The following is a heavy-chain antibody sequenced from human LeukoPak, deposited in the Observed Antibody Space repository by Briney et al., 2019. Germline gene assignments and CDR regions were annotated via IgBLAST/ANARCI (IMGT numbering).Heavy chain of an antibody. CDR1: GYTLTELS. D-gene: IGHD6-19*01. Sequence: GASVKVSCKVSGYTLTELSMHWVRQAPGKGLEWLGGFDPEDGETIYAQKFQGRVTMTEDTSTDTAYMELSNLRSEDTAVYYCATTIGLLIAVSGIGAFDSWGQGTLVTVSS. J-gene: IGHJ4*02. CDR3: ATTIGLLIAVSGIGAFDS. CDR2: FDPEDGET. V-gene: IGHV1-24*01.